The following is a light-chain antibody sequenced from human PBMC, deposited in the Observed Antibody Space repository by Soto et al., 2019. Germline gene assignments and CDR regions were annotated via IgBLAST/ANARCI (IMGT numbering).Light chain of an antibody. CDR1: SSNIGNNY. J-gene: IGLJ3*02. CDR2: DNN. CDR3: ATWDSSLSAWL. Sequence: QSAMTQEPSASAAPRQKFTISWSGGSSNIGNNYVSWYQQVSGTAPKLLIFDNNKRPSIIPDRFSGSKSGTSATLGIAGLQTGDVADYYCATWDSSLSAWLFGGGTQLTV. V-gene: IGLV1-51*01.